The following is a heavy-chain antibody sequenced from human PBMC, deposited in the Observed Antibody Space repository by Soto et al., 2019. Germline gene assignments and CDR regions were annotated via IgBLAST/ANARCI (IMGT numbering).Heavy chain of an antibody. D-gene: IGHD6-19*01. Sequence: EVQLLESGGGLVQPGGSLRLSCAASGFTFSSYAMSWVRQAPGKGLEWVSAISGSGGTTYYGDSVKGRFTFSRDNSKNTLYLQMNSLRAEDTAVYYFAKTAHGWFSAFDIWGQGTMVTVSS. CDR2: ISGSGGTT. CDR1: GFTFSSYA. J-gene: IGHJ3*02. CDR3: AKTAHGWFSAFDI. V-gene: IGHV3-23*01.